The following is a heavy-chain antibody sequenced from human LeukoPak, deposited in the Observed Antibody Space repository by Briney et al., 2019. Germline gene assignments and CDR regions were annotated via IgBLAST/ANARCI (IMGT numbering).Heavy chain of an antibody. D-gene: IGHD2-2*01. CDR2: IYYSGST. V-gene: IGHV4-61*01. CDR1: GDSIRSGSFH. CDR3: ARVYCSSTSCLLPYWYFDL. J-gene: IGHJ2*01. Sequence: SETLSLTCSVSGDSIRSGSFHWSWIRQPPGKGLEWIGYIYYSGSTNYNPSLKSRVTISVDTSKNQFSLKLSSVTAADTAVYYCARVYCSSTSCLLPYWYFDLWGRGTLVTVSS.